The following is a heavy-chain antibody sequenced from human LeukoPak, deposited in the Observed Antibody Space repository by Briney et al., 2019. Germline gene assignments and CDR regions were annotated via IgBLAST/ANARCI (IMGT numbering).Heavy chain of an antibody. Sequence: GGSLRLSCAASGFTFTAYLIHWVRQAPGKGLEWVANIKQDGSEKYYVDSVKGRFTISRDNAKNSLYLQMNSLRAEDTAVYYCARFTPRYLGAFDIWGQGTMVTVSS. V-gene: IGHV3-7*03. CDR1: GFTFTAYL. CDR2: IKQDGSEK. CDR3: ARFTPRYLGAFDI. J-gene: IGHJ3*02. D-gene: IGHD3-9*01.